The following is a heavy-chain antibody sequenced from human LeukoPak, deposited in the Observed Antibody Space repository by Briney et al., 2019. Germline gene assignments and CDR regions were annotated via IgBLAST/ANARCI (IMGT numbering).Heavy chain of an antibody. D-gene: IGHD1-7*01. J-gene: IGHJ3*02. CDR2: ISAYNGNT. V-gene: IGHV1-18*01. CDR3: AKDRLGTTDAFDI. Sequence: ASVKVSCKASGYTFTSYGISWVRQAPGQGLEWMGWISAYNGNTNYAQKLQGRVTMTTDTSTNTSDMELRSLRSDDTAVYYCAKDRLGTTDAFDIWGQGTLGTVSS. CDR1: GYTFTSYG.